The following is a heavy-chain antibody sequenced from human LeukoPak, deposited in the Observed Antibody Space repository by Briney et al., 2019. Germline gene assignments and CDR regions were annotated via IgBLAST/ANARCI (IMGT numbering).Heavy chain of an antibody. D-gene: IGHD5-24*01. CDR3: AKAPRGY. Sequence: GGSLRLSCAASGFTFSDYNMRWIRQAPGKGLEWVSSISRSGSTKYYADSVKGRFTISRDNAKNSLFLQMNSLRAEDTAVYYCAKAPRGYWGQGTLVTVSS. CDR1: GFTFSDYN. J-gene: IGHJ4*02. CDR2: ISRSGSTK. V-gene: IGHV3-11*04.